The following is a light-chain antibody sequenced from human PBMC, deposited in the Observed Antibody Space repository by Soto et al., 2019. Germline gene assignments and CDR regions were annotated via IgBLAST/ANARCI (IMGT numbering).Light chain of an antibody. J-gene: IGKJ2*01. CDR3: QQYNTPDS. V-gene: IGKV1-5*01. CDR1: HSISRW. CDR2: DAS. Sequence: DIQMTQSPSTLSASVGDRVTITCLASHSISRWLAWYQQKPGKAPTVRIYDASSLESGVPSRFSGSGAGTDFTLAVSCRQPDDVATYYCQQYNTPDSCGQGTKLEIK.